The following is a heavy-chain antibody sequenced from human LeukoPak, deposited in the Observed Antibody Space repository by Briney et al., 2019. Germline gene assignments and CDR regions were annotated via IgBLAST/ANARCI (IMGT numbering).Heavy chain of an antibody. CDR1: GFMFDDYA. CDR2: ISWNSGSI. D-gene: IGHD6-6*01. J-gene: IGHJ4*02. CDR3: AKANSYSSSPLDY. Sequence: GGSLRLSCAASGFMFDDYAMHWVRQAPGKGLEWVSGISWNSGSIDYADSVKGRFTISRDNAKNSLYLQMNSLRAEDMALYYCAKANSYSSSPLDYWGQGTLVTVSS. V-gene: IGHV3-9*03.